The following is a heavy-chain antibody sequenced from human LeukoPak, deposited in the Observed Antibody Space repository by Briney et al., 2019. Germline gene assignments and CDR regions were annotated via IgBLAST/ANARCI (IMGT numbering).Heavy chain of an antibody. CDR3: ARGWHGGAFDI. CDR2: ISSSGSTI. CDR1: GFTFSSYE. D-gene: IGHD3-16*01. Sequence: PEGSLRLSCAASGFTFSSYEMNWVRQAPGKGLEWVSYISSSGSTIFYADSVKGRFTISRDNAQDSLSLQMNSLRAEDTAVYYCARGWHGGAFDIWGHGTMVTVSS. V-gene: IGHV3-48*03. J-gene: IGHJ3*02.